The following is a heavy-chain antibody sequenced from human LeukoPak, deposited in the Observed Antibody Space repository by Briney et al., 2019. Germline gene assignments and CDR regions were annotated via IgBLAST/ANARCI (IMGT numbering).Heavy chain of an antibody. CDR2: IIPILGIA. Sequence: SVKVSCKASGYXFTGYYIHWVRQAPGQGLEWMGRIIPILGIANYAQKFQGRVTITADKSTSTAYMELSSLRSEDTAVYYCARDIVVVPAAKVNWFDPWGQGTLVTVSS. CDR3: ARDIVVVPAAKVNWFDP. CDR1: GYXFTGYY. V-gene: IGHV1-69*04. J-gene: IGHJ5*02. D-gene: IGHD2-2*01.